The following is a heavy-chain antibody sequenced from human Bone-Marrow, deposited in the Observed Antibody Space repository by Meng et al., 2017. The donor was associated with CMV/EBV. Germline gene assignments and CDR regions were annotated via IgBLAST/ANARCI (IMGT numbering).Heavy chain of an antibody. CDR3: AKDWADATDIVIVPSATASGSAFAI. CDR1: GFTFSNYG. J-gene: IGHJ3*02. V-gene: IGHV3-30*02. CDR2: IRYDGGNK. Sequence: GESLKISCAASGFTFSNYGMHWVRQAPGKGLEWVTFIRYDGGNKYYADSVKGRFTISRDNSKNTLYLQLNSLRPEDTAVYYCAKDWADATDIVIVPSATASGSAFAIWGPGKMVNVAS. D-gene: IGHD2-2*01.